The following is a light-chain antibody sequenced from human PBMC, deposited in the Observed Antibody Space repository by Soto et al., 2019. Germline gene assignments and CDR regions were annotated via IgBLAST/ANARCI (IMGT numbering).Light chain of an antibody. CDR1: SSDVGGFNY. V-gene: IGLV2-14*01. Sequence: QSALTQPASVSGSPGQSITISCTGTSSDVGGFNYVSWYQQHPGKAPKLLIFDVYSRPSGISNRFSGSKSGNTASLTISGLQAEDEADYYCSSYTNTNTWVFGGGTQLTVL. CDR3: SSYTNTNTWV. CDR2: DVY. J-gene: IGLJ3*02.